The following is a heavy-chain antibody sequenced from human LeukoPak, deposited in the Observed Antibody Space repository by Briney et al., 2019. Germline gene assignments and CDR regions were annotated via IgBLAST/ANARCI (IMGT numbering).Heavy chain of an antibody. J-gene: IGHJ4*02. CDR2: IYSGGST. D-gene: IGHD1-26*01. V-gene: IGHV3-53*01. CDR1: GFTVSSNY. CDR3: ARTRVGMGSPHYFDY. Sequence: PGGSLRLSCAASGFTVSSNYMSWVRQAPGKGLEWVSVIYSGGSTYYADSVKGRITISRDNSKNTLYLQMNSLRAEDTAVYYCARTRVGMGSPHYFDYWGQGTLVTVSS.